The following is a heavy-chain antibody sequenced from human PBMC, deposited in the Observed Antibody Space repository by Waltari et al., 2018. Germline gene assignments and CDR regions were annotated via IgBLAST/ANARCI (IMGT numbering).Heavy chain of an antibody. CDR3: ARAPYYDFWSGQYYFDY. CDR2: IYYSGST. J-gene: IGHJ4*02. V-gene: IGHV4-59*01. Sequence: QVQLQESGPGLVKPSETLSLTCTVSGGSISSYYWSWIRQPPGKGLEWIGYIYYSGSTNYNPSRKSRVTISVDTSKNQFSLKLSSVTAADTAVYYCARAPYYDFWSGQYYFDYWGQGTLVTVSS. CDR1: GGSISSYY. D-gene: IGHD3-3*01.